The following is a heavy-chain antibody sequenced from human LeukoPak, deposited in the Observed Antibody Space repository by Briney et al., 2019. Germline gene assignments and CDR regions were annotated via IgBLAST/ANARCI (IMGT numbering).Heavy chain of an antibody. V-gene: IGHV4-59*01. J-gene: IGHJ6*03. CDR3: ARTTEGGYTYDYFYYYYMDV. CDR1: GGSISSYY. D-gene: IGHD5-18*01. CDR2: IYYSGST. Sequence: SETLSLTCTVSGGSISSYYWSWIRQPPGKGLEWIGYIYYSGSTNYNPSPKSRVTISVDTSKNQFSLKLSSVTAADTAVYYCARTTEGGYTYDYFYYYYMDVWGKGTTVTVSS.